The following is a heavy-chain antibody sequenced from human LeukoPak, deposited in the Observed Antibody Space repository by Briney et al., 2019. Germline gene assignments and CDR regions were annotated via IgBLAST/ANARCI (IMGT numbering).Heavy chain of an antibody. CDR3: VRQAREGPLPRYFDY. Sequence: SETLSLTCTVSGGSISTYYWNWIRQPPGKGLEWIGTIYYSGSTYYNPSLKSRVTISVDTSKNQFSLRLSSVAAADTAMYFCVRQAREGPLPRYFDYWGQGTLVTVPS. J-gene: IGHJ4*02. CDR2: IYYSGST. D-gene: IGHD1-26*01. V-gene: IGHV4-59*04. CDR1: GGSISTYY.